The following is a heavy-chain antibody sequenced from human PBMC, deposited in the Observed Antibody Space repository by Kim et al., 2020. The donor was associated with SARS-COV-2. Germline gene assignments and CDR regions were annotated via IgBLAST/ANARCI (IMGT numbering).Heavy chain of an antibody. CDR3: TRAYCDGDCYLFAP. CDR2: IKDDGTMT. CDR1: GFTFSSYW. V-gene: IGHV3-74*01. J-gene: IGHJ5*02. Sequence: GGSLRLSCAASGFTFSSYWMQWVRQGPGKGLQWVSRIKDDGTMTNYANSVKGLFTVSRDNAKNTLYLQMNSLRAEDTAIYYCTRAYCDGDCYLFAPWGQGTLVTVSS. D-gene: IGHD2-21*02.